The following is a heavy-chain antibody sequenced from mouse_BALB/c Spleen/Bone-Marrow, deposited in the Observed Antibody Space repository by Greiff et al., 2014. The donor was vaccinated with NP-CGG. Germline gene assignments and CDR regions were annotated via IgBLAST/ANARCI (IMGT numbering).Heavy chain of an antibody. CDR3: ARSHGNYWDFDV. J-gene: IGHJ1*01. V-gene: IGHV3-5*02. CDR1: GISITTGNYR. D-gene: IGHD2-1*01. Sequence: VQLKESGPGLVKPSQTVSITCNVTGISITTGNYRWSWIRQFPGNKLEWIGYIYSSGTITYNQSLTTRSTITRDTSKSQFFLEINSLTAEYTATYYCARSHGNYWDFDVWGAGTTVTVSS. CDR2: IYSSGTI.